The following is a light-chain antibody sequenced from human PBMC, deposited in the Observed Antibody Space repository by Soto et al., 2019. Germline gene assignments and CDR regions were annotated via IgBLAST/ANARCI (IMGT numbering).Light chain of an antibody. Sequence: MVWTQSPGTLSLSPGERATLSCRASQSVVSNYLAWYQQKPGQAPRVLITGGTNRATDIPDRFSGSGSGTDFTLTISRVEPEDFAVYYCQQYGGSPPFSFGPGTKVDIK. CDR2: GGT. V-gene: IGKV3-20*01. J-gene: IGKJ3*01. CDR3: QQYGGSPPFS. CDR1: QSVVSNY.